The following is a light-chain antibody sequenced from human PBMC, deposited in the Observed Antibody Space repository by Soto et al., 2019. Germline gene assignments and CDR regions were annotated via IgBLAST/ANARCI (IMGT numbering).Light chain of an antibody. Sequence: AIQMTQSPSSLSASVGDRVTITCRASQGIRNDLGWYQQKPGNAPKLLINAASSLQSGVPSRFSGSGSGTDFTLTISSLQPEDFATYYCLQDYNYPPTFDQGTKVDIK. J-gene: IGKJ1*01. CDR2: AAS. CDR1: QGIRND. CDR3: LQDYNYPPT. V-gene: IGKV1-6*01.